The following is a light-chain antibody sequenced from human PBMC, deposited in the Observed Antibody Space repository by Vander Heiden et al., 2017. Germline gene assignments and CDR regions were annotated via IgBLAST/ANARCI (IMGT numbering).Light chain of an antibody. J-gene: IGKJ4*01. Sequence: DIQMTQSPSSLSASVRDRVTIPCRANQSIDSYLPWYQLKPGKAPKLLIYAASSLQSGVPSRFSGSGSGTDFTLTISRLQPEDFATYYCQQDDISPLTFGGGTKVEIK. CDR2: AAS. CDR1: QSIDSY. V-gene: IGKV1-39*01. CDR3: QQDDISPLT.